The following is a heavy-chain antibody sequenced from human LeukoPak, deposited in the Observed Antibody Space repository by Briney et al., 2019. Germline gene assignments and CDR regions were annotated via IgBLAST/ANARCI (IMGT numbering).Heavy chain of an antibody. V-gene: IGHV4-4*07. J-gene: IGHJ6*03. CDR2: IYTSGST. Sequence: SETLSLTCTVSGGSIGSYYWSWIRQPAGKGLEWIGRIYTSGSTNYNPSLKSRVTISVDTSKNQFSLKLSSVTAADTAVYYCARQERSSRGTGNYYMDVWGKGTTVTVSS. D-gene: IGHD3-22*01. CDR1: GGSIGSYY. CDR3: ARQERSSRGTGNYYMDV.